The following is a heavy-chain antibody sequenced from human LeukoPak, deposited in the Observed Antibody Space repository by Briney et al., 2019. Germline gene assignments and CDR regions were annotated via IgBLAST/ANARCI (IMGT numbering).Heavy chain of an antibody. V-gene: IGHV4-59*08. D-gene: IGHD2-15*01. CDR3: ARHDPVALFQRGMDV. Sequence: SETLSLTCTVSGGSISGYYWSCIRQPPGKGLEWIGYIHYGGTTLYNPSLNSRVTMSVDTSKNQFSLKLNSVTTADTAVHYCARHDPVALFQRGMDVWGQGTTVTVSS. J-gene: IGHJ6*02. CDR1: GGSISGYY. CDR2: IHYGGTT.